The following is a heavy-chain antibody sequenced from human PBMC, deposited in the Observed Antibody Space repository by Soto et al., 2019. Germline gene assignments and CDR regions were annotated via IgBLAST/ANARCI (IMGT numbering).Heavy chain of an antibody. V-gene: IGHV4-34*01. J-gene: IGHJ4*02. CDR1: GGSFIGYY. D-gene: IGHD6-6*01. CDR2: INHSGST. CDR3: ARGGVAARFGN. Sequence: SETLSLTCAVYGGSFIGYYWSWIRQPPGKGLEWIGEINHSGSTNYNPSLKSRVTISVDTSKNQFSLKLSSVTAADTAVYYCARGGVAARFGNWGQGTLVTV.